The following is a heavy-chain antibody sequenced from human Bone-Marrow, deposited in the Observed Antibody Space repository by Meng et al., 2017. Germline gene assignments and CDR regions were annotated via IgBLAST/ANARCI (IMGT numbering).Heavy chain of an antibody. J-gene: IGHJ5*02. V-gene: IGHV3-53*01. CDR1: AFSVSRNH. CDR2: IYSSGDT. CDR3: AKFDELSWFDP. D-gene: IGHD1-1*01. Sequence: VQLLEYGGLLIQPGWSLRLPCAASAFSVSRNHMSWVRQVPGKVLEWVLVIYSSGDTYYADSVKGRFTISRDNSKNKLFLHMNSLRVDDTAVYSCAKFDELSWFDPWGQGTLVTVSS.